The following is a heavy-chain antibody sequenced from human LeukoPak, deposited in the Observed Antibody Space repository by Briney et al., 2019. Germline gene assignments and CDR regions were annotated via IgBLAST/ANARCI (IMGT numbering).Heavy chain of an antibody. CDR2: IRYDGSNK. V-gene: IGHV3-30*02. Sequence: GGSLRLSCAASGFTLRGYGMHWVRQAPGKGLEWVAFIRYDGSNKYYADSVKGRFTISRDNSKNTLYLQMNSLRAEDTAVYYCARGSSGYYSYYYYYYMDVWGKGTTVTISS. CDR3: ARGSSGYYSYYYYYYMDV. CDR1: GFTLRGYG. J-gene: IGHJ6*03. D-gene: IGHD3-22*01.